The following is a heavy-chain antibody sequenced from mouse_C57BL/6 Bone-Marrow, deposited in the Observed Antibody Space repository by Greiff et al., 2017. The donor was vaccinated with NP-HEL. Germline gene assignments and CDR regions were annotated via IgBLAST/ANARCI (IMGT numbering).Heavy chain of an antibody. D-gene: IGHD1-1*01. CDR1: GYTFTSYD. CDR2: IYPRDGST. J-gene: IGHJ1*03. V-gene: IGHV1-85*01. CDR3: AREDYYGSSYCWYFDV. Sequence: QVQLQQSGPELVKPGASVKLSCKASGYTFTSYDINWVKQRPGQGLEWIGWIYPRDGSTKYNEKFKGKATLTVDTSSSTAYMELHSLTSEDSAVYFCAREDYYGSSYCWYFDVWGTGTTVTVSS.